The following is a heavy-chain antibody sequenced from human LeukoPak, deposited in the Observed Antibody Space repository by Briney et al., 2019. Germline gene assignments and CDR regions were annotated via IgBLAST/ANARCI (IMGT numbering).Heavy chain of an antibody. CDR3: ARGMESSGAXTX. V-gene: IGHV4-61*02. CDR1: GGSISSGSYY. CDR2: IYTSGNT. Sequence: PSQTLSLTCSVSGGSISSGSYYWSWIRQPAGKGLEWIGRIYTSGNTNYNPSLKSRVTISVDTSKNQFSLKLSSVTAADTAVYYCARGMESSGAXTXWGXXXXVT. J-gene: IGHJ1*01. D-gene: IGHD6-19*01.